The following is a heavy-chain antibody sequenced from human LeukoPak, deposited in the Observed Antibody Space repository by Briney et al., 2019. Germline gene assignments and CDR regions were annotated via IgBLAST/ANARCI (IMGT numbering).Heavy chain of an antibody. J-gene: IGHJ5*02. D-gene: IGHD3-3*01. CDR2: INHSGST. V-gene: IGHV4-34*01. CDR3: ARRDLSWFDP. CDR1: GGSFSGYY. Sequence: SETLSLTCAVYGGSFSGYYCSWIRQPPGKGLEWIGEINHSGSTNYNPSLKSRVTISVDTSKNQFSLKLSSVTAADTAVYYCARRDLSWFDPWGQGTLVTVSS.